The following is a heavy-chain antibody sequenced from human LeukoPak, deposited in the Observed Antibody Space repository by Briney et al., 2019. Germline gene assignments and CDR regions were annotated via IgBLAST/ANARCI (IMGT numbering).Heavy chain of an antibody. CDR3: AKNRDSSDYPRDFDY. J-gene: IGHJ4*02. D-gene: IGHD3-22*01. CDR1: GFTFSSYS. V-gene: IGHV3-21*01. Sequence: GGSLRLSCAASGFTFSSYSMNWVRQAPGKGREWVSSISSSSSYIYYADSVKGRFTVSRDNSKDTVYLQMNSLRTEDTAVYYCAKNRDSSDYPRDFDYWGQGTLVTVSS. CDR2: ISSSSSYI.